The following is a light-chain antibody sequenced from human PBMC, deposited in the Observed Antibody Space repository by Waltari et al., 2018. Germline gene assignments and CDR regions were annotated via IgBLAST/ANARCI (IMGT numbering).Light chain of an antibody. V-gene: IGLV2-23*01. CDR3: YSYAGSSTWV. J-gene: IGLJ3*02. Sequence: QSALTQPASVSGSPGQSITISCPGTSGHVGGYNVVSWYQRHPGKVPKLIIYEGSKRPSGISDRFSGSKSGNTASLTISGLQTEDEAEYYCYSYAGSSTWVFGGGTQLTVV. CDR2: EGS. CDR1: SGHVGGYNV.